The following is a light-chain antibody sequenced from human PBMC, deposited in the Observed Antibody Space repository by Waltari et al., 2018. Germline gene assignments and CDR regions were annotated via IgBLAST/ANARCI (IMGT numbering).Light chain of an antibody. V-gene: IGKV1-12*01. J-gene: IGKJ1*01. CDR2: HAS. CDR1: QDVRTS. CDR3: QQSNSFPPT. Sequence: DIQMTQSRSSVSASVGDRVTITCRASQDVRTSLAWYQQKPGKAPRLRIYHASSLQSGVPSMFSGSGSGTDFTLTISSLQPEDFATYSCQQSNSFPPTFGHGTKVEI.